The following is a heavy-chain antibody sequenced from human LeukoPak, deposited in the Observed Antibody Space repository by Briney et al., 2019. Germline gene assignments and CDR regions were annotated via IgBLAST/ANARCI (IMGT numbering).Heavy chain of an antibody. CDR3: ARVWSWWPSFDY. Sequence: SETPSLTCTVSGGSISSGDYYWGWIRQPPGKGLEWIGYIYYSGSTYYNPSLKSRVTISVDTSKNQFSLKLSSVTAADTAVYYCARVWSWWPSFDYWGQGTLVTVSS. CDR2: IYYSGST. J-gene: IGHJ4*02. V-gene: IGHV4-30-4*08. D-gene: IGHD2-21*01. CDR1: GGSISSGDYY.